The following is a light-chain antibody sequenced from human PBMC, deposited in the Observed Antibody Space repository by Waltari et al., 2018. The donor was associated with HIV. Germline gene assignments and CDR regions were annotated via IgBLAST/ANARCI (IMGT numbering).Light chain of an antibody. J-gene: IGLJ2*01. CDR1: NIGRKS. Sequence: SYVLTQPPSVSVAPGQTARITCGGANIGRKSAPWYQQKPGQAPVLVVHDDSDRPSGIPERFSGSNSGNTATLTISRVEAGDEADYYCQVWDSSSDHCVFGGGTKLTVL. V-gene: IGLV3-21*02. CDR3: QVWDSSSDHCV. CDR2: DDS.